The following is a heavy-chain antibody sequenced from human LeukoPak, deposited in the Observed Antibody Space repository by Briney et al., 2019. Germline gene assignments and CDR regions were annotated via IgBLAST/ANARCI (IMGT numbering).Heavy chain of an antibody. CDR1: VYTFTSYG. J-gene: IGHJ4*02. V-gene: IGHV1-18*01. D-gene: IGHD6-13*01. CDR3: ARDWIQRQQLADY. Sequence: ASVKVSCKTSVYTFTSYGISWVRQAPGQGLEWMGWISAYNGNTNYAQKFQGRVTMTTDTSTSTAYMELRSLRSDDTAVYYCARDWIQRQQLADYWGQGTLVTVSS. CDR2: ISAYNGNT.